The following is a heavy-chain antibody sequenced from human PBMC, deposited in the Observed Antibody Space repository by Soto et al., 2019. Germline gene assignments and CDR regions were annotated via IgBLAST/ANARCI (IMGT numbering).Heavy chain of an antibody. Sequence: EVQLVESGGGLVQPGGSLRLSCAASGFSFDSYWMHWVRQAPGQGPVWVSRIDYDGTTTNYADSVKGRFTISRDNAKNTLYLQMNSLRPEDTAVYYCARGPRASSGGTGAYWGQGPLVTVSS. J-gene: IGHJ1*01. V-gene: IGHV3-74*01. CDR1: GFSFDSYW. D-gene: IGHD2-2*01. CDR3: ARGPRASSGGTGAY. CDR2: IDYDGTTT.